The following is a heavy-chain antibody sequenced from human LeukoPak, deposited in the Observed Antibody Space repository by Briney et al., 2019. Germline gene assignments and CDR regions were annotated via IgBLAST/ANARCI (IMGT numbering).Heavy chain of an antibody. CDR2: IYYSGST. D-gene: IGHD3-9*01. CDR1: GGSISSYY. CDR3: ARGPHYDILTGYYGDYYYMDV. J-gene: IGHJ6*03. V-gene: IGHV4-59*01. Sequence: SESLSLTCTVSGGSISSYYWSWIRQPPGKGLEWLGYIYYSGSTNYNPSLKSRVTISVDTSKNQFSLKLSSVTAADTAVYYCARGPHYDILTGYYGDYYYMDVWGKGTTVTISS.